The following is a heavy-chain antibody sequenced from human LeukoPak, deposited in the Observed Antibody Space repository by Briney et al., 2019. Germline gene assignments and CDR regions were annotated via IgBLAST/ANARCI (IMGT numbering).Heavy chain of an antibody. Sequence: GGSLRLSCAASGNSWMHWVRQAPGKGLVWVSHINSDGSWTSYADSVKGRFTISKDNANNTVYLQMNSLRAEDTAVYYCVSFYETYWGRGTLVTVSS. CDR1: GNSW. V-gene: IGHV3-74*01. D-gene: IGHD2/OR15-2a*01. CDR2: INSDGSWT. CDR3: VSFYETY. J-gene: IGHJ4*02.